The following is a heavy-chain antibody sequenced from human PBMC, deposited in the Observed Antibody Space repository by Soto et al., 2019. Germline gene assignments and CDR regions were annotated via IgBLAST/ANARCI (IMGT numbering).Heavy chain of an antibody. CDR1: GYTFTGYY. V-gene: IGHV1-2*02. D-gene: IGHD3-22*01. CDR3: ARGFLTMIVVVTSAPDY. Sequence: ASVKVSCKASGYTFTGYYMHRVRQAPGQGLEWMGWINPNSGGTNYAQKFQGRVTMTRDMSISTAYMELSRLRSDDTAVYYCARGFLTMIVVVTSAPDYWGQGTLVTVS. J-gene: IGHJ4*02. CDR2: INPNSGGT.